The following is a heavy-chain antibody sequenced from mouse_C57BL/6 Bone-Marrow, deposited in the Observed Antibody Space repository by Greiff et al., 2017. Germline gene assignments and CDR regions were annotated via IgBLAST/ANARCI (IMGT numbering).Heavy chain of an antibody. V-gene: IGHV1-69*01. D-gene: IGHD2-2*01. J-gene: IGHJ1*03. CDR2: IDPSDSYT. CDR3: AREGVTASYWYFDV. CDR1: GYTFTSYW. Sequence: VQLQQPGAELVMPGASVKLSCKASGYTFTSYWMHWVKQRPGQGLEWIGEIDPSDSYTNYNQKFKGKSTLTVDKSSSTAYMQLSSLTSEDSAVYDCAREGVTASYWYFDVWGTGTTVTVSS.